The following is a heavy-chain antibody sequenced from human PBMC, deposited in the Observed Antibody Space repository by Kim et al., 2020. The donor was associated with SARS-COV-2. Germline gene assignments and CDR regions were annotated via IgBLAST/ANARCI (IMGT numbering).Heavy chain of an antibody. CDR2: INAGNGNT. CDR3: AREFGLYYYGSGSYYTNYGMDV. V-gene: IGHV1-3*01. D-gene: IGHD3-10*01. Sequence: ASVKVSCKASGYTFTSYAMHWVRQAPGQRLEWMGWINAGNGNTKYSQKFQGRVTITRDTSASTAYMELSSLRSEDTAVYYCAREFGLYYYGSGSYYTNYGMDVWGQGTTVTVSS. J-gene: IGHJ6*02. CDR1: GYTFTSYA.